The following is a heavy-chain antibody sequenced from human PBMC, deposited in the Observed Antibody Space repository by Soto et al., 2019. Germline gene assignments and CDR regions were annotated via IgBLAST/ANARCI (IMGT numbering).Heavy chain of an antibody. CDR2: IDPNSGGT. CDR1: GYTFTGYF. J-gene: IGHJ4*02. D-gene: IGHD3-10*01. CDR3: ACSYGSGNHYSPPYYFDY. Sequence: GASVKVSCKASGYTFTGYFIHWVRQAPGQGLEWMGWIDPNSGGTNYAQKFQGRVTMTRDTSISTAHMELSRLRSDDTAVYYCACSYGSGNHYSPPYYFDYWGQGTLVTVSS. V-gene: IGHV1-2*02.